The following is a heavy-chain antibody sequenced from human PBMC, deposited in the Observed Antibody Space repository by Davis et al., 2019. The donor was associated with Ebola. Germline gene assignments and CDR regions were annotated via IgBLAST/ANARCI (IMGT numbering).Heavy chain of an antibody. CDR1: GYTFTSYD. CDR2: MNPNSGNT. J-gene: IGHJ6*04. Sequence: GGSLRLSCKGSGYTFTSYDINWVRQATGQGLEWMGWMNPNSGNTGYAQKFQGRVTMTRNTSISTAYMELGSLRSEDTAVYYCARDMGYSARYYAMDVWGKGTTVTVSS. D-gene: IGHD3-16*01. V-gene: IGHV1-8*01. CDR3: ARDMGYSARYYAMDV.